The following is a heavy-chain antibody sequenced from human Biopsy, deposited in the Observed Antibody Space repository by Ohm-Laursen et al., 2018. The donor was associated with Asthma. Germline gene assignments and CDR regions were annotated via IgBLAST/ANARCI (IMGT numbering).Heavy chain of an antibody. Sequence: RSLRLSCAAPGFMFRSFGMHWVRQAPGKGLEWVAVISYDGNHKFYEDSVKGRFTISRDNSKNTLYLQTNSLRTEDTAVYYYAKRRGYSGHDNDYWGQGTLVIVSS. CDR1: GFMFRSFG. V-gene: IGHV3-30*18. J-gene: IGHJ4*02. CDR3: AKRRGYSGHDNDY. CDR2: ISYDGNHK. D-gene: IGHD5-12*01.